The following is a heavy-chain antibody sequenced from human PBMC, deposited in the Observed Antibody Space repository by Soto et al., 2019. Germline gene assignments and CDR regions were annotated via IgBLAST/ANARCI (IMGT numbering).Heavy chain of an antibody. CDR3: ARDRVLVPGIVGATDFDY. CDR1: GYTFSSSL. J-gene: IGHJ4*02. CDR2: ISAYNGNT. D-gene: IGHD1-26*01. Sequence: ASVKFSCKTSGYTFSSSLISWVRQAPGQGLEWMGWISAYNGNTNYAQKLQGRVTMTTDTSTSTAYMELRSLRSDDTAVYYCARDRVLVPGIVGATDFDYWGQGTLVTVSS. V-gene: IGHV1-18*01.